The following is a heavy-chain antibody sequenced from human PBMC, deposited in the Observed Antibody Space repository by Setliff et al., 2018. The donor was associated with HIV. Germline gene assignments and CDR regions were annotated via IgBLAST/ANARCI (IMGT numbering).Heavy chain of an antibody. CDR1: GYSFSTNG. V-gene: IGHV1-18*01. CDR2: ISAYNGNT. Sequence: ASVKVSCKASGYSFSTNGISWVRQAPGQGLEWMGWISAYNGNTNYAQKFQGRVTMTTDASTSTASMELRSLTSDDTAVYYCARDPPVVVRHLFDLWGQGTLVTVSS. D-gene: IGHD2-15*01. J-gene: IGHJ4*02. CDR3: ARDPPVVVRHLFDL.